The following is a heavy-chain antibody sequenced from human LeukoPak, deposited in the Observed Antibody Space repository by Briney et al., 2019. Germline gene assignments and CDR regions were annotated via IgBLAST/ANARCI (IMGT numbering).Heavy chain of an antibody. J-gene: IGHJ4*02. CDR2: ISGSGGST. Sequence: GSLRLSCAASGFTFSSYAMSWVRQAPGKGLEWISAISGSGGSTYYADSVKGRFTISRDNSKNTLYLQMNSLRAEDTAVSYCAKTGGDWYYFDYWGQGTLVTVSS. V-gene: IGHV3-23*01. CDR1: GFTFSSYA. CDR3: AKTGGDWYYFDY. D-gene: IGHD2-21*02.